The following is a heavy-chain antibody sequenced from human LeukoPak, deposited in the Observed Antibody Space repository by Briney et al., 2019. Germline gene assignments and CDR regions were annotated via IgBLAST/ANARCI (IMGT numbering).Heavy chain of an antibody. CDR1: GGSIRGSSYY. CDR2: IYYSGTT. J-gene: IGHJ5*02. V-gene: IGHV4-39*07. CDR3: ARDVQGAYCSSTSCYNWFDP. D-gene: IGHD2-2*01. Sequence: SETLSLTCTVSGGSIRGSSYYWVWIRQPPGKEPEYIGSIYYSGTTYYNPSLESRVTILVDTSKNQFSLKLSSVTAADTAVYYCARDVQGAYCSSTSCYNWFDPWGQGTLVTVSS.